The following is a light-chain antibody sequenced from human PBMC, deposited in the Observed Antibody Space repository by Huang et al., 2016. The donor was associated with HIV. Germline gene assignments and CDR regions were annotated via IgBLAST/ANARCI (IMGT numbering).Light chain of an antibody. J-gene: IGKJ1*01. Sequence: DIVVTQSPDSLALSLGGRAAINCTASQSVLKTSNNKNCLSWYQLKPGQPPKLLIYWASTRESGVPDQYSGSGSETHCTLTIASLQAEDMAVYYCHQYYDTPQTFGQGTKVEVK. CDR2: WAS. CDR1: QSVLKTSNNKNC. V-gene: IGKV4-1*01. CDR3: HQYYDTPQT.